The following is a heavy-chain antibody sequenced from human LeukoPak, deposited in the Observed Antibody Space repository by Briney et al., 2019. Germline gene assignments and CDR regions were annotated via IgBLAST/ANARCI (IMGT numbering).Heavy chain of an antibody. J-gene: IGHJ4*02. D-gene: IGHD6-25*01. V-gene: IGHV3-7*01. CDR2: IKQDGSEK. Sequence: GGSLRLSCAASGFTFSSYWTTWVRQAPGKGLEWVANIKQDGSEKYYVDSVKGRFTISRDNAKNSLYLQMDSLRAEDSAVYYCASLQSGGWHFDYWGQGTLVTVSS. CDR3: ASLQSGGWHFDY. CDR1: GFTFSSYW.